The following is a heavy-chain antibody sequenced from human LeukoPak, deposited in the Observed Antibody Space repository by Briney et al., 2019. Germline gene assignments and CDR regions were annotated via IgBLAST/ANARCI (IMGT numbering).Heavy chain of an antibody. V-gene: IGHV4-30-4*08. CDR2: IYYSGST. J-gene: IGHJ4*02. D-gene: IGHD1-26*01. Sequence: SETLSLTCTVSGGSISSSSYYWGWIRQPPGKGLEWIGYIYYSGSTYYNPSLKSRVTISVDTSKNQFSLKLSSVTAADTAVYYCARGVGEASIVKVGATQLDYWGQGTLVTVSS. CDR3: ARGVGEASIVKVGATQLDY. CDR1: GGSISSSSYY.